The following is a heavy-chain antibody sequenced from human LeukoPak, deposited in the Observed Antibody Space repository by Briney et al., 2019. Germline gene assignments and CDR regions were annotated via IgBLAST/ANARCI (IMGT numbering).Heavy chain of an antibody. CDR2: ISGSGFGT. V-gene: IGHV3-23*01. Sequence: LPGGSLRLSRAASGFTFRTYGMSWVRQAPGKGLEWVSAISGSGFGTYYADSMKGRFTISRDNSKNMLYLEMNSLSTEDTAVYYCAKVRYCSGVNCYPDDNWGQGTLVTVSS. J-gene: IGHJ4*02. CDR3: AKVRYCSGVNCYPDDN. CDR1: GFTFRTYG. D-gene: IGHD2-15*01.